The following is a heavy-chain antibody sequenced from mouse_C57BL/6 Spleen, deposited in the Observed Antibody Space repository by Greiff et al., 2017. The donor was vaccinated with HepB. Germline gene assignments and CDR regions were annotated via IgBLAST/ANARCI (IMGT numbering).Heavy chain of an antibody. CDR1: GYTFTDYE. Sequence: VQLQQSGAELVRPGASVTLSCKASGYTFTDYEMHWVKQTPVHGLEWIGAIDPETGGTAYNQKFKGKAILTADKSSSTAYMELRSLTSEDSAVYYCTRRGYTTVWYFDVWGTGTTVTVSS. CDR3: TRRGYTTVWYFDV. V-gene: IGHV1-15*01. J-gene: IGHJ1*03. D-gene: IGHD1-1*01. CDR2: IDPETGGT.